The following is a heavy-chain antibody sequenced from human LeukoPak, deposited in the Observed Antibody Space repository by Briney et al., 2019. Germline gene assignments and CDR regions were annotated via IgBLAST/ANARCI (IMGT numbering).Heavy chain of an antibody. Sequence: SETLSLTCSVSGGSINSNSHHWDWIRQAPGKGLEWIGNIYYSGTTSYNPSLKSRVTISVDTSKNQFSLRLSSVTAADTAVYYCARRGDILTDYAFDYWGQRTLVTVSS. V-gene: IGHV4-39*01. D-gene: IGHD3-9*01. CDR1: GGSINSNSHH. CDR3: ARRGDILTDYAFDY. CDR2: IYYSGTT. J-gene: IGHJ4*02.